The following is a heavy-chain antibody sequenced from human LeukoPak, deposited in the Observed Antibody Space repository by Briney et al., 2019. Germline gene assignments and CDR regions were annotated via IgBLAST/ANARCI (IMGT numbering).Heavy chain of an antibody. CDR3: ARGHSSVVTAIPYYFDY. CDR1: GGSISSYY. CDR2: IYYSGST. V-gene: IGHV4-59*12. D-gene: IGHD2-21*02. J-gene: IGHJ4*02. Sequence: SETLSLTCTVSGGSISSYYWSWIRQPPGKGLEWIGYIYYSGSTNYNPSLKSRVTISVDTSKSQFPLKLSSVTAADTAVYYCARGHSSVVTAIPYYFDYWGQGALVTVSS.